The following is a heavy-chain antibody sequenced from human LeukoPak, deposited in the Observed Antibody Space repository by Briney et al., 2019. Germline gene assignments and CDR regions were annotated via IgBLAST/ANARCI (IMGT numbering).Heavy chain of an antibody. CDR3: ARDGGYCSSPNCHIDY. D-gene: IGHD2-2*01. V-gene: IGHV3-48*03. CDR1: GYTFSSYE. Sequence: QPGGSLRLSCAASGYTFSSYEMNWVRQAPGTGLEWVSYISNSGSTIYYADSVKGRFTISRDNAQNSLYLQMNSLRAEDTAVYYCARDGGYCSSPNCHIDYWGQGTLVTVSS. CDR2: ISNSGSTI. J-gene: IGHJ4*02.